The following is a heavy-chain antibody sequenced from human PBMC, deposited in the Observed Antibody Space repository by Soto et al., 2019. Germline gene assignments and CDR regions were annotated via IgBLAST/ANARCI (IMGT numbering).Heavy chain of an antibody. J-gene: IGHJ4*02. D-gene: IGHD3-10*01. CDR2: IYYSGST. CDR1: GGSISSYY. Sequence: ETLSLTCTVSGGSISSYYWSWIRQPPGKGLEWIGYIYYSGSTNYNPSLKSRVTISVDTSKNQFSLKLSSVTAADTAVYYCARYYYGSGAYKLDYWGQGTLVTVSS. CDR3: ARYYYGSGAYKLDY. V-gene: IGHV4-59*01.